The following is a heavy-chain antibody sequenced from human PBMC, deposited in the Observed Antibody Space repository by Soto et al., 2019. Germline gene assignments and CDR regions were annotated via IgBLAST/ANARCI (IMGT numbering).Heavy chain of an antibody. Sequence: GGSLRLSCAASGFTFGSYAMSWVRQAPGKGLEWVSVIDGSTESTYYVDSVKGRFTISRDNSKNTLYLQMNSLGVEDTAVYYCAKGGVGPPLYYFDSWGEGTLVTVSA. CDR3: AKGGVGPPLYYFDS. D-gene: IGHD1-26*01. J-gene: IGHJ4*02. CDR2: IDGSTEST. V-gene: IGHV3-23*01. CDR1: GFTFGSYA.